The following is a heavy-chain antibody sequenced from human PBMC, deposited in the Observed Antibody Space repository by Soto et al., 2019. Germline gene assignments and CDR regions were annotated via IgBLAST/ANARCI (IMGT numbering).Heavy chain of an antibody. D-gene: IGHD6-6*01. Sequence: QVQLQESGPGLVKPSETLSLTCTVSGCSISSYYWSWIRQPPGKGLEWIGYIYYSGGTNYNPSLKRRLATSVDTSKNQFSLKLSSVTAADTAVYYCARHTRIAARTRAWYFDLWGRGTLVTVSS. J-gene: IGHJ2*01. CDR1: GCSISSYY. CDR2: IYYSGGT. V-gene: IGHV4-59*08. CDR3: ARHTRIAARTRAWYFDL.